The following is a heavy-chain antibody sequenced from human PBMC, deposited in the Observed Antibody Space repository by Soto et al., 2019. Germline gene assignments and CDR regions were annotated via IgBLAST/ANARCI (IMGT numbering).Heavy chain of an antibody. CDR3: AKWELSRDDFDI. V-gene: IGHV4-39*01. CDR2: IYYSGST. Sequence: QLQLQESGPGLVKPSETLSLTCTVSGGSISSSSYYWGWIRQPPGKGLEWIGSIYYSGSTYYNPALKSRVTISVDTSKNQFSLKLSSVTAADTAVYYCAKWELSRDDFDIWGQGTMVTVSS. CDR1: GGSISSSSYY. D-gene: IGHD3-16*02. J-gene: IGHJ3*02.